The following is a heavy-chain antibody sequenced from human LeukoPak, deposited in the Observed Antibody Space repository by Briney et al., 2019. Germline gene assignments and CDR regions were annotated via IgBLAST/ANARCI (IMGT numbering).Heavy chain of an antibody. V-gene: IGHV1-18*01. CDR3: ARYKGEYQPNWFDP. CDR1: GYSFTSYG. Sequence: ASVKVSCKATGYSFTSYGISWVRQAPGQGLEWMGWISAYNDNTNYAQKLQGRVTMTTDTSTSTAYMELRSLRSDDTAVYYCARYKGEYQPNWFDPWGQGTLVTVSS. J-gene: IGHJ5*02. CDR2: ISAYNDNT. D-gene: IGHD2-2*01.